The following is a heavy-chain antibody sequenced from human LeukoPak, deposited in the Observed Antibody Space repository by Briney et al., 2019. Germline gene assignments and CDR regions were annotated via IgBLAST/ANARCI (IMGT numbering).Heavy chain of an antibody. V-gene: IGHV4-39*07. Sequence: SETLSLTCTVSGASINSSSYYWGWVRQPPGKGLEWIGSMYYRGSTYYNPSLKSRVTISVDTSKNQFSLKLSSVTAADTAVYYCAKGGGGDWFDPWGQGTLVTVSS. CDR1: GASINSSSYY. CDR3: AKGGGGDWFDP. CDR2: MYYRGST. D-gene: IGHD3-10*01. J-gene: IGHJ5*02.